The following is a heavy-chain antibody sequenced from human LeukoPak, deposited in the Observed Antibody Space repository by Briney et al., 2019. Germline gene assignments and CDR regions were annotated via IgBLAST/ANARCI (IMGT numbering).Heavy chain of an antibody. CDR1: GFTFSSYW. CDR3: APNFMVRGVTYGMDV. D-gene: IGHD3-10*01. Sequence: HPGGSLRLSCAASGFTFSSYWMSWVRQAPGKGLEWVANIKQDGSEKYYVDSVKGRFTISRDNAKNSLYLQMNSLRAEDTAVYYCAPNFMVRGVTYGMDVWGQGTTVTVSS. J-gene: IGHJ6*02. CDR2: IKQDGSEK. V-gene: IGHV3-7*01.